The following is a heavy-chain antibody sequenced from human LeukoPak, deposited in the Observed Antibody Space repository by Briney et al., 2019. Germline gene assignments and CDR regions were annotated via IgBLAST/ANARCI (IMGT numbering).Heavy chain of an antibody. D-gene: IGHD3-16*01. V-gene: IGHV4-39*01. J-gene: IGHJ4*02. Sequence: SETLSLTCNVSGVSISSSSYYWGWIRQPPGKGLEWIGSIYHSGSTYYNPSLKSRVTISVDTSKNQFSLKLSSVTAADTAVYYCARQRAAIWGFDYWGQGTLVTVSS. CDR2: IYHSGST. CDR1: GVSISSSSYY. CDR3: ARQRAAIWGFDY.